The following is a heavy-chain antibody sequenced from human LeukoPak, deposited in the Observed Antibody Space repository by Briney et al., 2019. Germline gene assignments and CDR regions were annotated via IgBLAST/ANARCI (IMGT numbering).Heavy chain of an antibody. D-gene: IGHD3-10*01. Sequence: GGSLRLSCAASGFTFSSYGMHWVRQAPGKGLEWVAFIRYDGSNKYYADSVKGRFTISRDNSENTLYLQMNSLRAEDTAVYYCARDREGNGSGTFDYWGQGTLVTVSS. J-gene: IGHJ4*02. V-gene: IGHV3-30*02. CDR3: ARDREGNGSGTFDY. CDR2: IRYDGSNK. CDR1: GFTFSSYG.